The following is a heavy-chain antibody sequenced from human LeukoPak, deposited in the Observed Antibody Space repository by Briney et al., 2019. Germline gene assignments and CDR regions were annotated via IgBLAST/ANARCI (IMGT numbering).Heavy chain of an antibody. CDR3: AKWGVAAAVDYYYYYGMDV. V-gene: IGHV3-23*01. Sequence: GSLRLSCAASGFTFSSYAMSWVRQAPGKGLEWVSAISGSGGSTYYADSVKGRFTISRDNSKNTLYLQMNSLRTEDTAVYYCAKWGVAAAVDYYYYYGMDVWGQGTTVTVSS. J-gene: IGHJ6*02. CDR1: GFTFSSYA. CDR2: ISGSGGST. D-gene: IGHD6-13*01.